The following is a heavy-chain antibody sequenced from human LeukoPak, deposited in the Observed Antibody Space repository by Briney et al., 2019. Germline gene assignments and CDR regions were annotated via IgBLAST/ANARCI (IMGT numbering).Heavy chain of an antibody. CDR1: GFTFSSYW. J-gene: IGHJ3*02. D-gene: IGHD5-24*01. CDR2: INTDGSST. Sequence: PGGSLRLSCAASGFTFSSYWMHWVRQAPGKGLVWVSRINTDGSSTSYADSVKGRFTISRDNAKNTLYLQMNSLRAEDTAVYYCARVKGGYKAFDAFDIWGQGTMVTVSS. V-gene: IGHV3-74*01. CDR3: ARVKGGYKAFDAFDI.